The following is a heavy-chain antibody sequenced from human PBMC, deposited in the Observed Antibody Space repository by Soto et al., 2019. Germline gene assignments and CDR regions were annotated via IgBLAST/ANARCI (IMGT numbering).Heavy chain of an antibody. Sequence: QVQLMQSGAEVKKPGASVKVSCKASGDTFTEYYIHWVRQAPGQGLEWMGTVNPSGGHTTYAQHFLGRVTMTRDTAPSTLYMELTSLKAEDTAVYYCASGGPVVVVTAALDYWGQGTLVTVSS. V-gene: IGHV1-46*01. D-gene: IGHD2-21*02. CDR1: GDTFTEYY. CDR2: VNPSGGHT. CDR3: ASGGPVVVVTAALDY. J-gene: IGHJ4*02.